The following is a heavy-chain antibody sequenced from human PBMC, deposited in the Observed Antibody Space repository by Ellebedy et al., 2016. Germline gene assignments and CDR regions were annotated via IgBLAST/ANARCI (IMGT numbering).Heavy chain of an antibody. J-gene: IGHJ2*01. CDR2: INPNSGGT. Sequence: ASVTVSCKASGYTFTGYYMHWVRHAPGQGLEWMGWINPNSGGTNYAQKFQGWVTMTRDTSISTAYMELRRLRSDETAVYYCARGYGGLYNWNEGEDWYFDLWGRGTLVTVSS. CDR1: GYTFTGYY. V-gene: IGHV1-2*04. CDR3: ARGYGGLYNWNEGEDWYFDL. D-gene: IGHD1-20*01.